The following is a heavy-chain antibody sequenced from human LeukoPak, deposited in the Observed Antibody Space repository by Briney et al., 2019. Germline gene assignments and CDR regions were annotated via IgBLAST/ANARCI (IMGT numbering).Heavy chain of an antibody. CDR3: ARDRVTSIVAGIDY. D-gene: IGHD3-22*01. CDR2: ISAYNGNT. CDR1: GYTFTGYG. V-gene: IGHV1-18*01. Sequence: ASVKVSCKASGYTFTGYGISWVRQAPGQGLEWMGWISAYNGNTKYAQKFQGRVTMTRDTSTSTAHMALKSLRSDDTAIYYCARDRVTSIVAGIDYWGQGSLVTVSS. J-gene: IGHJ4*02.